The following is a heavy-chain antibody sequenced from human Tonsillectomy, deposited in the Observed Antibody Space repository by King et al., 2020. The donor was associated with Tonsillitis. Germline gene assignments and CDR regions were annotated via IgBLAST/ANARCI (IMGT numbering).Heavy chain of an antibody. V-gene: IGHV4-34*01. CDR2: INHRGTT. J-gene: IGHJ4*02. Sequence: VQLQQWGAGLLKPSETLSLTCGVYGGSFSGYYWSCIRQPPGKGLECIGEINHRGTTNYNPSLKSRITISVDTSKNQFSLKLSSVTAADTAVYYCARSRVTGLKGSYYYWGQGTLVTVSS. CDR1: GGSFSGYY. CDR3: ARSRVTGLKGSYYY. D-gene: IGHD1-26*01.